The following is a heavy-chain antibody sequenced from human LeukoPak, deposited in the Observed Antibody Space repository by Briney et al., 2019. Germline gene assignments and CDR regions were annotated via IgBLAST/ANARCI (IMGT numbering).Heavy chain of an antibody. J-gene: IGHJ5*02. CDR1: GYTFTSYG. V-gene: IGHV1-18*01. D-gene: IGHD3-9*01. CDR3: ARDKYYDILTGYYYEAGNWFDP. Sequence: ASVKVSCKASGYTFTSYGISWVRQAPGQGLEWMGWISAYNGNTNYAQKLQGRVTMTTDTSTSTAYMELRSLRSDDTAVYYCARDKYYDILTGYYYEAGNWFDPWGQGTLVTVSS. CDR2: ISAYNGNT.